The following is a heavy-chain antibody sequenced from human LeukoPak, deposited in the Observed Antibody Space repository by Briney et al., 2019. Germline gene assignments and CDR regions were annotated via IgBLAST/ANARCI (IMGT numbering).Heavy chain of an antibody. J-gene: IGHJ3*02. V-gene: IGHV3-53*01. CDR3: ARCGGDCYYGFDI. D-gene: IGHD2-21*02. CDR2: IHSSGNT. Sequence: GGSLRLSCATSGFPVSSDYMSWVRQAPGKGLECVSLIHSSGNTYFADSVKGRFTVSRDNSKNTLYLQMNSLRAEDTAVYYCARCGGDCYYGFDIWGQGTMVTVSS. CDR1: GFPVSSDY.